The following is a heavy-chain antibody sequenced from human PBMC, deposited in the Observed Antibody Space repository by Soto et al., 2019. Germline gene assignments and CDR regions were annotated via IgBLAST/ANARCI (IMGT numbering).Heavy chain of an antibody. CDR1: GGSISSYY. CDR3: AREGGGIAARPGWFDP. D-gene: IGHD6-6*01. V-gene: IGHV4-59*01. CDR2: IYYSGST. J-gene: IGHJ5*02. Sequence: PSETLSLTCTVSGGSISSYYWSWIRQPPGKGLEWIGYIYYSGSTNYNPSLKSRVTISVDTSKNQFSLKLSSVTAADTAVYYCAREGGGIAARPGWFDPWGQGTMVTVSS.